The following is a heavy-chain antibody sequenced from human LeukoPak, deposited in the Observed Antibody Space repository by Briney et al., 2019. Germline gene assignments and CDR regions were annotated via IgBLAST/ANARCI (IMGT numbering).Heavy chain of an antibody. Sequence: GGSLRPSCAASGFTFSSYWMSWVRQAPGKGLEWVANIKQDGSEKYYVDSVKGRFTISRDNAKNSLYLQMNSLRAEDTAVYFCATPPVLLIYWGQGTLVTVSS. V-gene: IGHV3-7*01. J-gene: IGHJ4*02. CDR2: IKQDGSEK. CDR3: ATPPVLLIY. D-gene: IGHD3-10*01. CDR1: GFTFSSYW.